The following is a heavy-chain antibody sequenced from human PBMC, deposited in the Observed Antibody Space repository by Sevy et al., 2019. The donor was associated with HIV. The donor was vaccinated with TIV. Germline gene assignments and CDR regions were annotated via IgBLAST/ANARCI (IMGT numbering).Heavy chain of an antibody. J-gene: IGHJ4*02. CDR3: VRAIAAEASL. D-gene: IGHD6-13*01. Sequence: GGSLRLSCAASGFTLNSYWMSWVRQAPGKGLEWVANIKQDGSAKYSVNSVKGRFTISRENSRNLEYLQMSSLTAEDTALYYCVRAIAAEASLWGQGTLVTVSS. CDR2: IKQDGSAK. V-gene: IGHV3-7*01. CDR1: GFTLNSYW.